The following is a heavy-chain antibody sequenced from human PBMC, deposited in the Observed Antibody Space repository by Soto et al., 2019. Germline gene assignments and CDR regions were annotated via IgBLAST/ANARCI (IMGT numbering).Heavy chain of an antibody. CDR3: AKEYTSTSRSYFDY. Sequence: GGSLRLSCAASGFTFSNYAMNWVRQAPGKGLEWVSGITGSSGRTFYADSVKGRFTISRDNSKNTVYLQMNSVRADDTAVYYCAKEYTSTSRSYFDYWGQGALVTVSS. J-gene: IGHJ4*02. CDR2: ITGSSGRT. V-gene: IGHV3-23*01. D-gene: IGHD1-26*01. CDR1: GFTFSNYA.